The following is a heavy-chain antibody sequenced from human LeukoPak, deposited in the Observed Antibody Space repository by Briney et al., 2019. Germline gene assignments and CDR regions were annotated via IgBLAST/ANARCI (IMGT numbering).Heavy chain of an antibody. Sequence: GGSLRLSCAASGFIFRTYSMNWVRQAPGKGLEWVSSISSSSKHMYCADSVKGRFSISRDDAKNSLFLQMNGLRAEYTAVYYCVRDMTTTTTCYLQHWGQGTLVTVSS. CDR1: GFIFRTYS. D-gene: IGHD4-17*01. CDR3: VRDMTTTTTCYLQH. CDR2: ISSSSKHM. J-gene: IGHJ1*01. V-gene: IGHV3-21*01.